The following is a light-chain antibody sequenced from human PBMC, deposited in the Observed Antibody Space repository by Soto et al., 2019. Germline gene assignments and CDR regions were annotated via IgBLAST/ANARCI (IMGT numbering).Light chain of an antibody. CDR3: QQYNSWPPIT. V-gene: IGKV3-15*01. J-gene: IGKJ5*01. CDR2: GAS. Sequence: EIVMTQSPDTLYVSPGEGATLSCRVSQSVRTKLAWYQQKAGQAPRLLIYGASTRATGIPDRFSGSGSGTEFTLTISSLQSEDFAVYYCQQYNSWPPITFGQGTRLEIK. CDR1: QSVRTK.